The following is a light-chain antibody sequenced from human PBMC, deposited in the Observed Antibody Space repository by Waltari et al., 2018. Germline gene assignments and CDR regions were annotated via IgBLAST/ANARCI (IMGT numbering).Light chain of an antibody. J-gene: IGLJ2*01. Sequence: QSALTQPASVSGSPGQSIPISCTALTSYVGNYNLLSWYQHHPGNTPKLIIYEVIKRPSGISNRFSGSKSGKTASLTISGLQAEDEADYYCCSYAGSTTLFGGGTKLTVL. V-gene: IGLV2-23*02. CDR3: CSYAGSTTL. CDR1: TSYVGNYNL. CDR2: EVI.